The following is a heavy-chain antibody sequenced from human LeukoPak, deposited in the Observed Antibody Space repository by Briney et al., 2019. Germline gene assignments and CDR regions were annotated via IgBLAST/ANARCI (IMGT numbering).Heavy chain of an antibody. Sequence: SDTLSLTCAVYGGSLSGYYWSWIRQPPGKGPEWIGYIYYSGSTNYTPSLKSRVTISVDTSKNQFSLKLSSVTAADTAVYYCARESGGVVICDSRPRAFDIWGQGTMVTVSA. CDR1: GGSLSGYY. CDR2: IYYSGST. CDR3: ARESGGVVICDSRPRAFDI. D-gene: IGHD2-15*01. V-gene: IGHV4-59*01. J-gene: IGHJ3*02.